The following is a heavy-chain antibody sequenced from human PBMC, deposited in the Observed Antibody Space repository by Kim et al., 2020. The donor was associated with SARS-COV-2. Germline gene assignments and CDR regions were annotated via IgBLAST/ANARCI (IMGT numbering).Heavy chain of an antibody. D-gene: IGHD1-1*01. CDR1: GFTFSSYS. V-gene: IGHV3-21*01. CDR2: ISSSSSYI. Sequence: GGSLRLSCAASGFTFSSYSMNWVRQAPGKGLEWVSSISSSSSYIYYADSVKGRFTISRDNAKNSLYLQMNSLRAEDTAVYYCASGERHYYYYYGMDVWGQGATVSVSS. CDR3: ASGERHYYYYYGMDV. J-gene: IGHJ6*02.